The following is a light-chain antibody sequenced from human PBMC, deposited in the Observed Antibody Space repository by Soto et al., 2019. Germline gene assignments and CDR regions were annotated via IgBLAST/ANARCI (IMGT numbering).Light chain of an antibody. CDR1: QSVSKY. CDR2: DAS. V-gene: IGKV3-11*01. J-gene: IGKJ4*01. CDR3: QQRSNWPQIT. Sequence: EIVLTQSPATLSLSPGERATLSCRASQSVSKYLAWYQQKPGQAPRLLIHDASNRATGIPARFSGSGSGTDFTLTISSLEPEDFGVYYCQQRSNWPQITFGGGTKVXIK.